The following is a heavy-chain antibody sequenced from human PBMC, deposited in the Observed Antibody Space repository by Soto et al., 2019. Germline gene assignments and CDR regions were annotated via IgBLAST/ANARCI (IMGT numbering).Heavy chain of an antibody. CDR2: IYYSGST. V-gene: IGHV4-39*01. Sequence: QLQLQESGPGLVKPSETLSLTCTVSGGSISSSSYYWGWIGQPPGKGLEWIGSIYYSGSTYYNPSLKIRVTLSVDTSKNQFPLKLSSVTDADTAVYYCASRERQGYSKGFDPWGQGPLVPVSS. J-gene: IGHJ5*02. CDR1: GGSISSSSYY. CDR3: ASRERQGYSKGFDP. D-gene: IGHD6-13*01.